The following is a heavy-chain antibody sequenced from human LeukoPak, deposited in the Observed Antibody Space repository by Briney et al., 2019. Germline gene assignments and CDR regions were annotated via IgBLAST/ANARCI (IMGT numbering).Heavy chain of an antibody. CDR3: ARDLGSSGYKPHNWFDP. CDR2: IYTSGST. V-gene: IGHV4-61*02. J-gene: IGHJ5*02. CDR1: GGSISSGSYY. Sequence: PSETLSLTCTVSGGSISSGSYYWSWIRQPAGKGLEWIGRIYTSGSTNYNPSLKSRVTISVDTSKNQFSLKLSSVTAADTAVYYCARDLGSSGYKPHNWFDPWGQGTLVTVSS. D-gene: IGHD6-19*01.